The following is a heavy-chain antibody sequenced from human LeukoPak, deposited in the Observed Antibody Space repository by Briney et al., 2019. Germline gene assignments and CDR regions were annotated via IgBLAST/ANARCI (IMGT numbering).Heavy chain of an antibody. D-gene: IGHD4-23*01. V-gene: IGHV4-59*11. Sequence: SETLSLTCTVSGGSISSHYWNWIRQPPGKGLEWIGYIYYSGITTYNPSLKSRVTVSVDTSKNQFSLKLTSVTAADTAVYYCAREIATSGGNSRALDYWGQGTLVTVSS. J-gene: IGHJ4*02. CDR3: AREIATSGGNSRALDY. CDR1: GGSISSHY. CDR2: IYYSGIT.